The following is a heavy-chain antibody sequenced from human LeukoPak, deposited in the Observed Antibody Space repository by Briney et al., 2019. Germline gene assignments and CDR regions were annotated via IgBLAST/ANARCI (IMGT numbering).Heavy chain of an antibody. Sequence: GGSLRLSCAASGFTFSSYAMHWVRQAPGKGLEWVAVISYDGSNKYYADSVKGRFTISRDNTKNTLYLQMNSLRAEDTAVYYCAREIGYSRYFDYWGQGTLVTVSS. D-gene: IGHD5-18*01. J-gene: IGHJ4*02. CDR2: ISYDGSNK. V-gene: IGHV3-30*01. CDR3: AREIGYSRYFDY. CDR1: GFTFSSYA.